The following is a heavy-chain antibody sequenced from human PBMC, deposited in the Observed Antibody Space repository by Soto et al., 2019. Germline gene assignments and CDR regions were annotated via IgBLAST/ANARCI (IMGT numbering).Heavy chain of an antibody. CDR1: GFTVSSNY. Sequence: GGSLRLSCAASGFTVSSNYMSWVRQAPGKGLEWVSVIYSGGSTYYADSVKGRFTISRDNSKNTLYLQMNSLRAEDTAVYCCARGGYRYYYYYYGMDVWGQGTTVTVSS. D-gene: IGHD5-18*01. V-gene: IGHV3-66*01. CDR2: IYSGGST. J-gene: IGHJ6*02. CDR3: ARGGYRYYYYYYGMDV.